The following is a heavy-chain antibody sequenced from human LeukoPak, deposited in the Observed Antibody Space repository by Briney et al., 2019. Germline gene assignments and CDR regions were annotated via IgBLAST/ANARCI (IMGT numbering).Heavy chain of an antibody. V-gene: IGHV4-39*07. CDR3: AREPWLYFDY. CDR2: IYYSGST. CDR1: GGSISSSSYH. D-gene: IGHD3-10*01. J-gene: IGHJ4*02. Sequence: SETLSLTCTVSGGSISSSSYHWGWIRQPPGKGLEWIGSIYYSGSTYYNPSLKSRVTISVDTSKNQFSLKLSSVTAADTAVYYCAREPWLYFDYWGQGTLVTVSS.